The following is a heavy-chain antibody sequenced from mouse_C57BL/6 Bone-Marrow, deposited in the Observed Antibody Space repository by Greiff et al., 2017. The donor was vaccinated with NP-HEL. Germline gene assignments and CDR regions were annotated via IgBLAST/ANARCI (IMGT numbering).Heavy chain of an antibody. CDR2: ISNGGGST. Sequence: DVMLVESGGGLVQPGGSLKISCAASGFTFSDYYMYWVRQTPEKRLEWVAYISNGGGSTYYPDTVKGRFTISRDNAKNTLYLQMSRLKSEDTAMYYCARHWLGEGYAMDYWGQGTSVTVSS. D-gene: IGHD3-3*01. CDR3: ARHWLGEGYAMDY. J-gene: IGHJ4*01. CDR1: GFTFSDYY. V-gene: IGHV5-12*01.